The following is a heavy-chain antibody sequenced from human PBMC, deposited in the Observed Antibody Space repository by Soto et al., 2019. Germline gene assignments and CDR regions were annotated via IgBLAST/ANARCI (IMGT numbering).Heavy chain of an antibody. Sequence: ASVKVSCKASGYTFTSYAMHWVRQAPGQGLEWMGWINPNSGGTNYAQKFQGWVTMTRDTSISTAYMELSGLRSDDTAVYYCARGDGDYFDYWGQGTLVTVSS. CDR1: GYTFTSYA. J-gene: IGHJ4*02. CDR3: ARGDGDYFDY. D-gene: IGHD2-21*02. V-gene: IGHV1-2*04. CDR2: INPNSGGT.